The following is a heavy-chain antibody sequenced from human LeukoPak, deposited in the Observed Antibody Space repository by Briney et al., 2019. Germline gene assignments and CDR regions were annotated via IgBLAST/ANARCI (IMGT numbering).Heavy chain of an antibody. J-gene: IGHJ4*02. CDR2: IYHSGST. CDR3: ARTSSYYYDSSAQFDY. Sequence: ASETLSLTCAVSGGSISSGGYSWSWIRQPPGKGLEWIGCIYHSGSTYYNPSLKSRVTISVDRSKNQFSLKLSSVTAADTAVYYCARTSSYYYDSSAQFDYWSQGTLVTVSS. CDR1: GGSISSGGYS. D-gene: IGHD3-22*01. V-gene: IGHV4-30-2*01.